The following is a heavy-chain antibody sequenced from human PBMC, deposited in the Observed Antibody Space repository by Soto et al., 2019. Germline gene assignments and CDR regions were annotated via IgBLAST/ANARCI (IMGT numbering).Heavy chain of an antibody. CDR1: GFTFRSYW. CDR2: IKPDGTEK. Sequence: ELQLVESGGGLVQPGGSLRLSCAASGFTFRSYWMSWVRQAPGKGLEWVANIKPDGTEKYHEDSVKGRFTISRDNAKNPLYLQMNSPRAEDTAVYFCARDGTDGAYIGARPYYFDFWGQGALVTVSS. CDR3: ARDGTDGAYIGARPYYFDF. V-gene: IGHV3-7*05. D-gene: IGHD6-6*01. J-gene: IGHJ4*02.